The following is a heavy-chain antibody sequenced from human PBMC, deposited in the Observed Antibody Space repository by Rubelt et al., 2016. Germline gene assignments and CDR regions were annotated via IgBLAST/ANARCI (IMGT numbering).Heavy chain of an antibody. D-gene: IGHD6-13*01. CDR2: IYYSGST. CDR1: GGSISSSSYY. V-gene: IGHV4-39*01. CDR3: ARLSSSWYYFDY. Sequence: QLQLRESGPGLVKPSETLSLTCTVSGGSISSSSYYWGWIRQPPGKGLEWIGSIYYSGSTYYNPSRKSRVTISVDTSMNQFSLKLSAVTAGDTAVYCGARLSSSWYYFDYWGQGTLVTVSS. J-gene: IGHJ4*02.